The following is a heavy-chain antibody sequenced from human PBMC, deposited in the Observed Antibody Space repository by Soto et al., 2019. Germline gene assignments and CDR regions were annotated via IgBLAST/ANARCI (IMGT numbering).Heavy chain of an antibody. CDR3: ARYDAFKAFDL. V-gene: IGHV3-21*01. D-gene: IGHD1-1*01. Sequence: ADSVKGRFSISRDDVTNSVSLQMDSLRVEDTGIYFCARYDAFKAFDLWGQGTMVTVSS. J-gene: IGHJ3*01.